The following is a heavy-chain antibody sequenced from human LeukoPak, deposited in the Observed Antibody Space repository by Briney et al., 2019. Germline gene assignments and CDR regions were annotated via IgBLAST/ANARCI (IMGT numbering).Heavy chain of an antibody. V-gene: IGHV1-2*02. CDR2: INPNSGGT. CDR3: ATALGGIFNWFDP. CDR1: GYTFTGYY. D-gene: IGHD2-15*01. J-gene: IGHJ5*02. Sequence: GASVKVSCKASGYTFTGYYMHWVRQAPGQGLEWMGWINPNSGGTNYAQNFQGRVTMTRDTSITTVYMELSSLRSEDSAFYYCATALGGIFNWFDPWGQGTLVTVSS.